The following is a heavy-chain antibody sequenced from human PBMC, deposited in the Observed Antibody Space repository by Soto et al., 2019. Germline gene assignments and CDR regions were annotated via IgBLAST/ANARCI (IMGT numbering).Heavy chain of an antibody. CDR3: ASRKREEICSSGNCYFTY. CDR1: GGSFSGYY. V-gene: IGHV4-34*12. J-gene: IGHJ4*02. Sequence: SETLSLTCAVYGGSFSGYYWSWIRQPPGKGLEWIGSVFYSGSSYYNPSLKSRVTISVDASRNQFSLRVNSVTAADTAVYYCASRKREEICSSGNCYFTYWGQGTLVTVSS. D-gene: IGHD2-2*01. CDR2: VFYSGSS.